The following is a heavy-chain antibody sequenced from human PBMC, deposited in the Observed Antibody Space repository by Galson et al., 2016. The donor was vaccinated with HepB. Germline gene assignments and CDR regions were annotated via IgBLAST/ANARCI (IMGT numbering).Heavy chain of an antibody. J-gene: IGHJ6*02. V-gene: IGHV4-59*01. CDR1: GASISGYY. CDR2: IYYSGRT. D-gene: IGHD6-19*01. Sequence: SETLSLTCTVSGASISGYYLSWIRQPPGKGLEWIGYIYYSGRTNYNPSLKSRVTISVDTSKNQFSLKLSSVPAAATAVSYCARDDSGGWYGFHYGMDVWGQGTTVTVSS. CDR3: ARDDSGGWYGFHYGMDV.